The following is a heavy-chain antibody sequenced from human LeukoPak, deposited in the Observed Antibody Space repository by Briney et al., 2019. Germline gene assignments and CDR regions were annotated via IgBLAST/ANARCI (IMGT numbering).Heavy chain of an antibody. V-gene: IGHV4-34*01. CDR1: GGSFSSYY. D-gene: IGHD6-13*01. J-gene: IGHJ5*02. Sequence: PSETLSLTCAVYGGSFSSYYWSWIRQPPGKGLELIGEINHSGSTNYNPSLKSRVTISVDTSRNQFSLKLSSVTAADTAVYYCARERGSSSWYGNWFDPWGQGTLVTVSS. CDR3: ARERGSSSWYGNWFDP. CDR2: INHSGST.